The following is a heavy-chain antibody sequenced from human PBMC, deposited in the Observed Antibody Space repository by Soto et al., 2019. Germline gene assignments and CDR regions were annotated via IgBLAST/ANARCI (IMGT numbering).Heavy chain of an antibody. CDR3: ARDATWPDYDILTGRRGYWFDP. D-gene: IGHD3-9*01. V-gene: IGHV1-69*13. Sequence: SVKVSGEASGGTVSSYAISWLRQAPGQGLEWMGGIIPIFGTANYAQKFQGRVTITADESTSTAYMELSSLRSEDTAVYYCARDATWPDYDILTGRRGYWFDPWGQGTLVTVSS. J-gene: IGHJ5*02. CDR2: IIPIFGTA. CDR1: GGTVSSYA.